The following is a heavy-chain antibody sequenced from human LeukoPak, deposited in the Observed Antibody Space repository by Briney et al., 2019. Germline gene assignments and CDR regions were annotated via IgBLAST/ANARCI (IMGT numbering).Heavy chain of an antibody. J-gene: IGHJ5*02. CDR1: GYTFTSYG. CDR2: ISAYNGNT. V-gene: IGHV1-18*01. D-gene: IGHD2-2*01. CDR3: ARAGLGYCSSTSCSGGWFDP. Sequence: ASVKVSCKASGYTFTSYGISWVRQAPGQGLEWMGWISAYNGNTNYAQKLQGRVTMTTDTSTSTAYMELRSLRSDDTAVYYCARAGLGYCSSTSCSGGWFDPWGQGTLVTVFS.